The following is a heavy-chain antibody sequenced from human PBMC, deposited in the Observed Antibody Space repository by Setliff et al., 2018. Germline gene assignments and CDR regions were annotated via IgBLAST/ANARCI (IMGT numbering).Heavy chain of an antibody. V-gene: IGHV4-4*07. Sequence: SETLSLTCTASGGSISSYYWSWIRQPAGKGLERIGRIYTSGSTNYNPSLKSRVTMSVDTSKNQFSLKLSSVTAADMAVYYCARDPGIAAAGTLWFDPWGQGTLVTVSS. D-gene: IGHD6-13*01. CDR2: IYTSGST. J-gene: IGHJ5*02. CDR1: GGSISSYY. CDR3: ARDPGIAAAGTLWFDP.